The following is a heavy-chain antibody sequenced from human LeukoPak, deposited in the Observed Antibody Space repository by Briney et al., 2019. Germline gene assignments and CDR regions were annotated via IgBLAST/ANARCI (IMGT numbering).Heavy chain of an antibody. D-gene: IGHD3-9*01. CDR1: GGSVSSGGYS. V-gene: IGHV4-30-2*01. J-gene: IGHJ3*02. CDR2: IYHSGST. CDR3: ARCYYDILTGYHDAFDI. Sequence: SETLSLTCAVSGGSVSSGGYSWSWIRQPPGKGLEWIGYIYHSGSTYYNPSLKSRVTISVDRSKNQFSLKLSSVTAADTAVYYCARCYYDILTGYHDAFDIWGQGTMVTVSS.